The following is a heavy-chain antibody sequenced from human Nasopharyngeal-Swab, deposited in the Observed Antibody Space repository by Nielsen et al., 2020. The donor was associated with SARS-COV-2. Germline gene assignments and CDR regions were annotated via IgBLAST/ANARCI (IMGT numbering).Heavy chain of an antibody. D-gene: IGHD3-10*01. Sequence: GESLKISCVASGFTFDAYGLHWVRQVPGKGLEWVSLISWDGVNTYYADSVKGRFTISRDNSRNSLFLQMNSLKTEDTALYYCAKGVHYMSYFHTPPSDHWGQGTPVTVSS. CDR1: GFTFDAYG. CDR2: ISWDGVNT. J-gene: IGHJ4*02. V-gene: IGHV3-43*01. CDR3: AKGVHYMSYFHTPPSDH.